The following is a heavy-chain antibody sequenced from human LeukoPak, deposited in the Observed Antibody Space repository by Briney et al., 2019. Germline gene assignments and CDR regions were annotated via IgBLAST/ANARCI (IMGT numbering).Heavy chain of an antibody. D-gene: IGHD5-18*01. Sequence: PSETLSLTCTVSGGSISSSSYYWSWIRQPPGKGLEWIGYIYYSGSTNYNPSLKSRVTISVDTSKNQFSLKLSSVTAADTAVYYCARRLQNNYGYDYWGQGTLVTVSS. CDR3: ARRLQNNYGYDY. J-gene: IGHJ4*02. CDR2: IYYSGST. CDR1: GGSISSSSYY. V-gene: IGHV4-61*01.